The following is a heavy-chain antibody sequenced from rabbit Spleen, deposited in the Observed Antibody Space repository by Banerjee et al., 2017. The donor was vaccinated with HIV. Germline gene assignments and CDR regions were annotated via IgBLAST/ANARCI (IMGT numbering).Heavy chain of an antibody. J-gene: IGHJ4*01. Sequence: QEQLTETGGGLVQPGGSLTLSCKASGIDLTKYYITWVRQAPGKGPEWIACIGVGGYSAITYATWAKGRFTITRSTSLNTVTLQMTSLTAADTATYFCARGDRGNGGIVNGVSDLWGQGTLVTVS. V-gene: IGHV1S47*01. CDR2: IGVGGYSAI. CDR1: GIDLTKYY. D-gene: IGHD3-1*01. CDR3: ARGDRGNGGIVNGVSDL.